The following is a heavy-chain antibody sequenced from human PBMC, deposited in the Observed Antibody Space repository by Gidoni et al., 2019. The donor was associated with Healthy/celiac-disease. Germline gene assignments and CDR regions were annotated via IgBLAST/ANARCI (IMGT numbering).Heavy chain of an antibody. CDR2: IYHSGST. V-gene: IGHV4-30-2*01. Sequence: QLQLQESGSGLVKPSQTLSLTCAVSGGSISSGGYSWSWIRQPPGKGLEWIGYIYHSGSTYYNPSLKSRVTISVDRSKNQFSLKLSSVTAADTAVYYCARGGVGPAAAAGDYWGQGTLVTVSS. CDR3: ARGGVGPAAAAGDY. CDR1: GGSISSGGYS. J-gene: IGHJ4*02. D-gene: IGHD2-2*01.